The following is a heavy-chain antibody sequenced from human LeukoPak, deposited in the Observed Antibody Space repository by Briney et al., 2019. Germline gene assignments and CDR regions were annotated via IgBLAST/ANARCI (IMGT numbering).Heavy chain of an antibody. CDR1: GYTFTGYY. CDR2: INPNSGGT. Sequence: ASVKVSCKASGYTFTGYYLHWVRQAPGQGLDWMGWINPNSGGTTYAQNFKGRVTMTWDTSISTAYMELSRLRSDDTAVYYCAREWELLRKYLYRWGQDTLVTVSS. CDR3: AREWELLRKYLYR. D-gene: IGHD1-26*01. V-gene: IGHV1-2*02. J-gene: IGHJ1*01.